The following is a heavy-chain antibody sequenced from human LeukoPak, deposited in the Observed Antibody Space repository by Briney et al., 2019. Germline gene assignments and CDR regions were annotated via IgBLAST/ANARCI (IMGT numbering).Heavy chain of an antibody. Sequence: ASVKVSCKASGGTFSSYAISWVRQAPGQGLEWMGGIIPIFGTANYAQKFQGRVTITTDESTSTAYMELSSLRSEDTAVYYCARTSGNWNYGYYMDVWGKGTTVTVSS. CDR1: GGTFSSYA. D-gene: IGHD1-1*01. CDR2: IIPIFGTA. V-gene: IGHV1-69*05. CDR3: ARTSGNWNYGYYMDV. J-gene: IGHJ6*03.